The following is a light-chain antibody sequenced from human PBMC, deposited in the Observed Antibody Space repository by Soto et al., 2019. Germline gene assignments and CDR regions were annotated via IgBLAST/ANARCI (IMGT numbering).Light chain of an antibody. CDR2: EVS. CDR1: SSDVGGYNY. V-gene: IGLV2-14*01. Sequence: QSVLAQPASVSGSPGQSITISCTGTSSDVGGYNYVSWYQQHPGKAPKLMIYEVSNRPSGVSNRFSGSKSGNTASLTISGLQDEDEADYYCRSYTSSSTLYVLGTGTKVTVL. CDR3: RSYTSSSTLYV. J-gene: IGLJ1*01.